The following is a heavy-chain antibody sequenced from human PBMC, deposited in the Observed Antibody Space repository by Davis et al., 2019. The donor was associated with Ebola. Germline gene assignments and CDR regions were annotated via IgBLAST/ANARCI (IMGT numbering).Heavy chain of an antibody. V-gene: IGHV3-48*03. CDR2: IDSSASTT. D-gene: IGHD7-27*01. CDR3: ARRWGSDY. Sequence: PGGSLRLSCAASEFTFSSYEMNWVRQAPGKGLEWVSYIDSSASTTYYADSVKGRFTISRDNDRNLLFLQMNSLRAEDTAVYYCARRWGSDYWGQGTLVTVSS. J-gene: IGHJ4*02. CDR1: EFTFSSYE.